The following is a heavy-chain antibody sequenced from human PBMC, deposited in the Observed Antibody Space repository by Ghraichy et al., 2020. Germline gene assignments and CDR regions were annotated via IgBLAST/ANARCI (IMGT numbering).Heavy chain of an antibody. Sequence: GGSPRLSCAASGFTFSSYAMSWVRQAPGKGLEWVSAISGSGGSTYYANSVKGRFTISRDNSKNTLYLQMNSLRAEDTAVYYCAKKTGSGPYYYYGMDVWGQGTTVTVS. CDR1: GFTFSSYA. CDR2: ISGSGGST. J-gene: IGHJ6*02. D-gene: IGHD3-10*01. V-gene: IGHV3-23*01. CDR3: AKKTGSGPYYYYGMDV.